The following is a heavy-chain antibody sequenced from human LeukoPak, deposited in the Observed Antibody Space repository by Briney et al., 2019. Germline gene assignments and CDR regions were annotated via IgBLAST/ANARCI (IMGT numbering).Heavy chain of an antibody. Sequence: SETLSLTCAVYGGSFSGYYWSWIRQPPGKGLEWIGEINHSGSTSYNPSLKSRVTISVDTSKNQFSLKLSSVTAADTAVYYCARRRAIAAAGAKYYFDYWGQGTLVTVSS. D-gene: IGHD6-13*01. CDR2: INHSGST. V-gene: IGHV4-34*01. J-gene: IGHJ4*02. CDR1: GGSFSGYY. CDR3: ARRRAIAAAGAKYYFDY.